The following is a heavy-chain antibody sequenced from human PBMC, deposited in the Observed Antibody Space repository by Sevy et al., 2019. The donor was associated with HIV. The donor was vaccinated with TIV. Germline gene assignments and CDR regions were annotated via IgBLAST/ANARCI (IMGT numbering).Heavy chain of an antibody. V-gene: IGHV3-43D*03. CDR2: ISWDGGST. CDR3: AKDAAPSHSRTLLPKYFDY. D-gene: IGHD2-15*01. J-gene: IGHJ4*02. CDR1: GFTFDDYA. Sequence: GGSLRLSCAASGFTFDDYAMHWVRQAPGKGLEWVSLISWDGGSTYYADSVKGRFTISRDNSKNSLYLQMNSLRAEDTALYYCAKDAAPSHSRTLLPKYFDYWGQGTLVTVSS.